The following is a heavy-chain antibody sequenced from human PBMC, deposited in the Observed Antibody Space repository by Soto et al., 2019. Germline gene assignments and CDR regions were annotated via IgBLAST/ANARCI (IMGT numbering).Heavy chain of an antibody. CDR1: RFTFSTYT. J-gene: IGHJ5*02. CDR2: ITASSGHI. V-gene: IGHV3-21*01. Sequence: PGGSMRLSCAASRFTFSTYTMNCVRQAPGKGLEWVSSITASSGHIYYADSVRGRFTISRDNAKNSLHLQMNSLEAEDTAVYYCAAIPGSTGPPSWGQGTLVTVCS. CDR3: AAIPGSTGPPS. D-gene: IGHD4-17*01.